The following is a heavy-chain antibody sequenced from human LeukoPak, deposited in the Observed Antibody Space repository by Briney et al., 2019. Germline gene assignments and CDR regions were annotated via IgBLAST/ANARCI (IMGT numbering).Heavy chain of an antibody. D-gene: IGHD2-15*01. Sequence: GGSLRLSCAASGFTFSSYWMSWVRQAPGKGLGWVANIKQDGSEKYYVDSVKGRFTISRDNAKNSLYLQMNSLRAEDTAVYYCARDLIVVVAATSYNWFDPWGQGTLVTVSS. CDR3: ARDLIVVVAATSYNWFDP. J-gene: IGHJ5*02. CDR2: IKQDGSEK. CDR1: GFTFSSYW. V-gene: IGHV3-7*01.